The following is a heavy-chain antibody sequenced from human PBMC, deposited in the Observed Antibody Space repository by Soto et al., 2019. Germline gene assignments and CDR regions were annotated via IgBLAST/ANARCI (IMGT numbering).Heavy chain of an antibody. V-gene: IGHV3-23*01. CDR1: EFNFSSYA. CDR2: ISGSGDST. D-gene: IGHD3-10*01. CDR3: AKGLGGFDS. Sequence: EVQLLESGGGLVQPGGSLRLSCTSSEFNFSSYAMSWVRQAPGKGLEWVSGISGSGDSTYYAVSVKGRFTISRDDSKNMLYVQMNSLRAEDTAVYYCAKGLGGFDSWGQGTLVTVSS. J-gene: IGHJ4*02.